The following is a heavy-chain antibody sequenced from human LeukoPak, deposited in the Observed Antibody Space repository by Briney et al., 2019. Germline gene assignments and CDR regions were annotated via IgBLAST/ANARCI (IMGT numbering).Heavy chain of an antibody. J-gene: IGHJ6*03. CDR2: INPSGGST. V-gene: IGHV1-46*01. CDR3: ARARGSGCYYGHDYYYYYYMDV. CDR1: GYTFTTDY. D-gene: IGHD3-10*01. Sequence: ASVKVSCKASGYTFTTDYIHWVRQAPGQGLEWMGIINPSGGSTTYAQKFQGRVIMTGDTSTSTVYMELRSLRSEDTAVYYCARARGSGCYYGHDYYYYYYMDVWGQGTTVTVSS.